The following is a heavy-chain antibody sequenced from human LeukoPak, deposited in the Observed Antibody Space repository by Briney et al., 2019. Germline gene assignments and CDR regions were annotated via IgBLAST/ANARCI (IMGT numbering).Heavy chain of an antibody. CDR3: ARDLYYYGSGNYVPGFPDY. V-gene: IGHV3-48*03. Sequence: PGGSLRLSCAASGFTFSIYEMNWVCQAPRQGLEWVSYISSSRSNTIYYADSVKGRFTISRDDAKNSLYLQMSSLRVEDTAVYYCARDLYYYGSGNYVPGFPDYWGQGTLVTVSS. J-gene: IGHJ4*02. CDR2: ISSSRSNTI. CDR1: GFTFSIYE. D-gene: IGHD3-10*01.